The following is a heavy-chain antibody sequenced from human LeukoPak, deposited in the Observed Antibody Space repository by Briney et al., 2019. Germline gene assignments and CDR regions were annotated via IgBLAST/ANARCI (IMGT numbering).Heavy chain of an antibody. V-gene: IGHV3-21*01. J-gene: IGHJ3*02. CDR2: ISGSGSYI. CDR3: ARDDYFDISGYYSDNAFDI. D-gene: IGHD3-22*01. CDR1: GFSFSNYW. Sequence: GGSLRLSCVASGFSFSNYWMHWVRQTPGKGLQWVSSISGSGSYIYYADSVKGRFTVSRDNAKNSLSLQMNSLRAEDTAVYYCARDDYFDISGYYSDNAFDIWGQGTMVTVSS.